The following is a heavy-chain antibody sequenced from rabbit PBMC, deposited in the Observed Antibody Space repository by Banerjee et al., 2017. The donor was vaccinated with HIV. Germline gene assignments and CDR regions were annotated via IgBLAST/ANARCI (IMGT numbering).Heavy chain of an antibody. V-gene: IGHV1S40*01. CDR3: ASYSYGYGGSVDL. CDR1: GIDFSSYYY. J-gene: IGHJ6*01. Sequence: QSLEESGGDLVKPGASLTLTCTASGIDFSSYYYMCWVRQAPGKGLEWIACIYAGSSGSTYYASWAKGRFTISKTSSTTVTLQMTSLTAADTATYFCASYSYGYGGSVDLWGPGTLVTVS. CDR2: IYAGSSGST. D-gene: IGHD6-1*01.